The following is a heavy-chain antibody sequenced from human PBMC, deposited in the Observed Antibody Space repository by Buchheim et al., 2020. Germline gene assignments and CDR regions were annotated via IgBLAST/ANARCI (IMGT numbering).Heavy chain of an antibody. Sequence: QVQLVQSGGEVKKPGASVKVSCKASGYTFTTYGITWVRQAPGQGLEWLGWVSADNGRKNYAEKVKGRVNMTTDTSTSTAYMELTNLTSDDMAVYYCARGSVTVDYWGQGTL. V-gene: IGHV1-18*03. CDR2: VSADNGRK. J-gene: IGHJ4*02. D-gene: IGHD3-22*01. CDR3: ARGSVTVDY. CDR1: GYTFTTYG.